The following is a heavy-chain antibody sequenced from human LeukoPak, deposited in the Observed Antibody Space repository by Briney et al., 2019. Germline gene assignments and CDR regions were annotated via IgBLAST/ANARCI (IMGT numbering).Heavy chain of an antibody. CDR1: GYSISSGYY. V-gene: IGHV4-38-2*01. J-gene: IGHJ4*02. Sequence: SETLSLTCAVSGYSISSGYYWGWIRQPPGKGLEWIGSMYHSGSTYYNPSLKSRVTISVDTPKNQFSLKLISVTAADTAVYYCARRTGGSFDYWGQGTLVTVSS. CDR3: ARRTGGSFDY. CDR2: MYHSGST. D-gene: IGHD3-16*01.